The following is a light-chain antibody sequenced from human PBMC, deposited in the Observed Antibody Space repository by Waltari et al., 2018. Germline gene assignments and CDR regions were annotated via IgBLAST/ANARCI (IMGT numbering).Light chain of an antibody. V-gene: IGKV1-8*01. CDR2: AAS. J-gene: IGKJ4*01. Sequence: AIRMTQSPSSLSASTGDSVTITCRASQGISSYLAWYQQKPGKAPKLLIYAASTLQSGVPSRFSGSGSGTDFTLTISCLQSEDFATYYCQQYYSYLALTFGGGTKVEIK. CDR3: QQYYSYLALT. CDR1: QGISSY.